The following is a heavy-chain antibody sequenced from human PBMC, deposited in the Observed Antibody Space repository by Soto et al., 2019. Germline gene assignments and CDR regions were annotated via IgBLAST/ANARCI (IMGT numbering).Heavy chain of an antibody. V-gene: IGHV5-51*01. CDR1: GYSFTNYW. CDR3: ARGLYYYASGSHQRGEYYYYYMDV. J-gene: IGHJ6*03. D-gene: IGHD3-10*01. CDR2: IYPGDSDT. Sequence: GESLKISCRGSGYSFTNYWIGWVRQMPGKGLEWMGIIYPGDSDTRYSPSFQGQVTISTDKSISTAYLQWSSLKASDTAMYYCARGLYYYASGSHQRGEYYYYYMDVWGKGTTVTVSS.